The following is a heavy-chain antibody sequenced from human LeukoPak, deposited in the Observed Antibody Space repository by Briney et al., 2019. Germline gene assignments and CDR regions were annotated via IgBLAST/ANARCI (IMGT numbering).Heavy chain of an antibody. Sequence: TLSLTCTVSGGSISSGSYYWSWIRQPAGKGLEWIGRIYTSGSTNYNPSLKSRVTISVDTSKSQFSLKLSSVTAADTAVYYCARAPKMATTFDYWGQGTLVTVSS. CDR2: IYTSGST. CDR3: ARAPKMATTFDY. D-gene: IGHD5-24*01. J-gene: IGHJ4*02. CDR1: GGSISSGSYY. V-gene: IGHV4-61*02.